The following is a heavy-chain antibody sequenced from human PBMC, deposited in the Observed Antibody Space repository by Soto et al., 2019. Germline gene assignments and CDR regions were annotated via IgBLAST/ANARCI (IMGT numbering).Heavy chain of an antibody. D-gene: IGHD3-16*01. V-gene: IGHV4-31*03. CDR1: GGSISSGGYY. Sequence: QVQLQESGPGLVKPSQTLSLTCTVSGGSISSGGYYWSWIRQHPGKGLEWIGYIYYSGSTYYNPSLKSRVTIAVDTSKNRFSLKLSSVTDADTAVYYCASWVWPPPDYGMDVWGQGTTVTVSS. CDR3: ASWVWPPPDYGMDV. J-gene: IGHJ6*02. CDR2: IYYSGST.